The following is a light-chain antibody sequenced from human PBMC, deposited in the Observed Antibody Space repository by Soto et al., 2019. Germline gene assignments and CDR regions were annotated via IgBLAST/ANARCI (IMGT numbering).Light chain of an antibody. J-gene: IGKJ5*01. Sequence: EIVLTQSPSTLALSPGEGATLSCRASQSMNSRLAWYQHKPGQAPRLLISGASNRATGIPARFSACGSGTDFTLTISRVDPADFAFYYCQQYFTSPITFGQGTRLEIK. V-gene: IGKV3-11*01. CDR3: QQYFTSPIT. CDR2: GAS. CDR1: QSMNSR.